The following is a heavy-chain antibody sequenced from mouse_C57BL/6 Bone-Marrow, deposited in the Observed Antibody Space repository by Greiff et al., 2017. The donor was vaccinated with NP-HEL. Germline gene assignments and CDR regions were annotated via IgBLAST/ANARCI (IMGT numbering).Heavy chain of an antibody. Sequence: QVQLQQSGAELVKPGASVKISCKASGYAFSSYWMNWVKQRPGKGLEWIGQIYPGDGDTNYNGKFKGKATLTADKSSSTAYMQLSSLTSEDSAVYFCAREIITTVVAFDYWGQGTTLTVSS. CDR3: AREIITTVVAFDY. V-gene: IGHV1-80*01. CDR1: GYAFSSYW. J-gene: IGHJ2*01. D-gene: IGHD1-1*01. CDR2: IYPGDGDT.